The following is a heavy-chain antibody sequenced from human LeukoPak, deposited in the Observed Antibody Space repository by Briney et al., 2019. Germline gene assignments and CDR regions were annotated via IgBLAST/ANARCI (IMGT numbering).Heavy chain of an antibody. V-gene: IGHV3-23*01. D-gene: IGHD6-6*01. Sequence: PGGSLRLSCAASGFSFSSYAMTWVRQAPGKGLEWVSAISGSGGSTYYADSVKGRFTISRDNSKNTLYLQMNSLRAEDTAVYYCARDFSSSSIDFDYWGQGTLVTVSS. CDR3: ARDFSSSSIDFDY. J-gene: IGHJ4*02. CDR1: GFSFSSYA. CDR2: ISGSGGST.